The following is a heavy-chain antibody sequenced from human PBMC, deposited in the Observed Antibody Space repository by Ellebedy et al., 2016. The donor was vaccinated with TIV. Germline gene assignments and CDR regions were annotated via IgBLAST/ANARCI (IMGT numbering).Heavy chain of an antibody. D-gene: IGHD3-22*01. CDR2: IYYSGST. CDR3: ARGYDSSGLLDY. CDR1: GGSISSSSYY. V-gene: IGHV4-39*07. Sequence: SETLSLTXTVSGGSISSSSYYWGWIRQPPGKGLEWIGSIYYSGSTYYNPSLKSRVTISVDTSKNQFSLKLSSVTAADTAVYYCARGYDSSGLLDYWGQGTLVTVSS. J-gene: IGHJ4*02.